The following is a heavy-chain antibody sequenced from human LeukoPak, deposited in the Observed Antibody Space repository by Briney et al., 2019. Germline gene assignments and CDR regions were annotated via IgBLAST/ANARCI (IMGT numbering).Heavy chain of an antibody. CDR2: INHSGST. V-gene: IGHV4-34*01. CDR1: GGSFSGYY. J-gene: IGHJ5*02. Sequence: SETLSLTCTVYGGSFSGYYWSWIRQPPGKGLEWIGEINHSGSTSYNPSLKSRVTISVDTSKNQFSLKLSSVTAADTAVYYCATHPDRYSSGLNWFDPWGQGTLVTVSS. CDR3: ATHPDRYSSGLNWFDP. D-gene: IGHD6-19*01.